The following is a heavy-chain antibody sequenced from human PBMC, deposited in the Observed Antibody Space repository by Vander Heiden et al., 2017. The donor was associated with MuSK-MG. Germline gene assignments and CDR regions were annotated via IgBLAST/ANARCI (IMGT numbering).Heavy chain of an antibody. CDR3: ARINWIYKHFDS. Sequence: LQLQPSGPGLVKPSSTLSLTCAIPGSSVSRNTAAWNWLSQSPSCASGWRGRIYYSTRWHNDYAVSERSRVTVSPDTSKNQFALQLNAVTHEDTAVYYCARINWIYKHFDSWGQGILVTVSS. V-gene: IGHV6-1*01. D-gene: IGHD1-20*01. J-gene: IGHJ4*02. CDR2: IYYSTRWHN. CDR1: GSSVSRNTAA.